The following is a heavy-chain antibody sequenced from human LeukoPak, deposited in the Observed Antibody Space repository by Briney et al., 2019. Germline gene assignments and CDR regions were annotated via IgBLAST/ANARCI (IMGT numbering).Heavy chain of an antibody. CDR1: GYTFTTYF. CDR3: ARDQEGFDY. Sequence: ASVKVSCKASGYTFTTYFIHWVRQDPGQGLEWMGIINPSNGITKNAQTVQGRVTMTRDTSTSTVFMELSSLRSEDTAVYYCARDQEGFDYWGQGTLVTVSS. V-gene: IGHV1-46*01. CDR2: INPSNGIT. J-gene: IGHJ4*02.